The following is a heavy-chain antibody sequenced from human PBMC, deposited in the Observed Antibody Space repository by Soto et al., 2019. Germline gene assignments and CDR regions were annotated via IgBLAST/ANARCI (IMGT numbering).Heavy chain of an antibody. CDR1: GFTFSSYS. Sequence: EVQLVESGGGLVKPGGSLRLSCAASGFTFSSYSMNWVRQAPGKGLEWVSSISSSSSYIYYADSVKGRFTISRDNAKNTLYLQMNSLRAEDTAVYYCARVKAVYSYGYGLGYWGQGTLVTVSS. CDR2: ISSSSSYI. CDR3: ARVKAVYSYGYGLGY. V-gene: IGHV3-21*01. J-gene: IGHJ4*02. D-gene: IGHD5-18*01.